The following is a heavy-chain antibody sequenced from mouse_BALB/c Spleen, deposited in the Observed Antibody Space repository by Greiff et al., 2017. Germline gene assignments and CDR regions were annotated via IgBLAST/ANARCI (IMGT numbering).Heavy chain of an antibody. V-gene: IGHV5-6-4*01. D-gene: IGHD1-1*01. J-gene: IGHJ2*01. CDR3: TREGDYGSSPFDY. Sequence: EVKLMESGGGLVKPGGSLKLSCAASGFTFSSYTMSWVRQTPEKRLEWVATISSGGSYTYYPDSVKGRFTISRDNAKNTLYLQMSSLKSEDTAMYYCTREGDYGSSPFDYWGQGTTLTVSS. CDR1: GFTFSSYT. CDR2: ISSGGSYT.